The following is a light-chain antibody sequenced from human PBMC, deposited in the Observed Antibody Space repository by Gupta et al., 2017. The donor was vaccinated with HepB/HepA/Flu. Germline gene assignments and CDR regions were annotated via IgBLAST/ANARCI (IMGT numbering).Light chain of an antibody. Sequence: QAGLTQPPSVSKDLRQTATLTCTGNSNDVGNEGAAWLQQRQGHPPKLLFSRDNSRPSGISERLSASRSGNTASLTISGLQPEDEADYYCSAWDTRLKSYVFGTGTKVTVL. V-gene: IGLV10-54*01. J-gene: IGLJ1*01. CDR3: SAWDTRLKSYV. CDR2: RDN. CDR1: SNDVGNEG.